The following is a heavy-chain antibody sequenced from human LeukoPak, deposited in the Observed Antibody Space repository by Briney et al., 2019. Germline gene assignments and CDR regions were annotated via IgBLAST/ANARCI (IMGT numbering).Heavy chain of an antibody. D-gene: IGHD2-15*01. V-gene: IGHV4-39*01. J-gene: IGHJ4*02. CDR1: GGSISSSSYY. CDR2: IYYSGST. Sequence: PSETLSLTCPVSGGSISSSSYYWGWIRQPPGKGLEWIGSIYYSGSTYYNPSLKSRVTISVDTSKNQFSLKLSSVTAADTAVYYCARQGGGSLDYWGQGTLVTVSS. CDR3: ARQGGGSLDY.